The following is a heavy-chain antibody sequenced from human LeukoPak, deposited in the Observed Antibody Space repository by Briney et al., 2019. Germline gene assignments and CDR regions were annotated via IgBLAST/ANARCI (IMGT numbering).Heavy chain of an antibody. D-gene: IGHD3-9*01. CDR2: IYYSGST. CDR3: ATRRIDYDILTGLDFDS. V-gene: IGHV4-59*01. CDR1: GGSFSGYY. J-gene: IGHJ4*02. Sequence: SETLSLTCAVYGGSFSGYYWSWIRQPPGKGLEWIGYIYYSGSTNYNPSLKSRVTISVDTSKNQFSLKLSSVTAADTAVYYCATRRIDYDILTGLDFDSWGQGTLVTVSS.